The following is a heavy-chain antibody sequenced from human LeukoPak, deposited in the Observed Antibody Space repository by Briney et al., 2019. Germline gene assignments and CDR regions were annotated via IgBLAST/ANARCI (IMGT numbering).Heavy chain of an antibody. CDR1: GFLFSTYA. CDR2: IGGSVGGA. Sequence: GGSLRLSCEASGFLFSTYAMSWVRRAPGKGLEWVSAIGGSVGGAYYADSVKGRFTISRDNSKNTLYLQMNSLRAEDTAIYYCAKKGCTSISCYNNFWGQGTLVTVSS. CDR3: AKKGCTSISCYNNF. J-gene: IGHJ4*02. V-gene: IGHV3-23*01. D-gene: IGHD2-2*02.